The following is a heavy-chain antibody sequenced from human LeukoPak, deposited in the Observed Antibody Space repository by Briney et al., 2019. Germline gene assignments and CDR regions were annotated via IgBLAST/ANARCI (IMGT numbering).Heavy chain of an antibody. CDR1: GGSVSSGSYY. D-gene: IGHD1-26*01. CDR3: ARDRDGATLDY. Sequence: SETLSLTCTVSGGSVSSGSYYWSWIRQPPGKGLEWIGYIYYSGSTNYNPSLKSRVTISVDTSKNQFSLKLSSVTAADTAVYYCARDRDGATLDYWGQGTLVTVSS. CDR2: IYYSGST. J-gene: IGHJ4*02. V-gene: IGHV4-61*01.